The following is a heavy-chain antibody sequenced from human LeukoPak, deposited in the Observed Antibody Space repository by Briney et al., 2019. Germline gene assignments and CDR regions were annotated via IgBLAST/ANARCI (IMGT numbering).Heavy chain of an antibody. CDR1: GGSISSYY. V-gene: IGHV4-59*01. CDR2: IYYSGST. CDR3: ARERPTTELLWFGEFPHYYYYMDV. J-gene: IGHJ6*03. D-gene: IGHD3-10*01. Sequence: SETLSLTCTVSGGSISSYYWGWIRQPPGKGLEWIGSIYYSGSTNYNPSLKSRVTISVDTSKNQFSLKLSSVTAADTAVYYCARERPTTELLWFGEFPHYYYYMDVWGKGTTVTISS.